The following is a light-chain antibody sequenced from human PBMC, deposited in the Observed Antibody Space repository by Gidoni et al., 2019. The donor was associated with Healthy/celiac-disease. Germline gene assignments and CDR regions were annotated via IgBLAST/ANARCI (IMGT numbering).Light chain of an antibody. CDR2: AAS. CDR3: QQANSFLLFT. Sequence: DIQMTQSPSSVSASVGDRVTITCRASPGISSWLAWYQQKPGKAPKLLIYAASSLQSGVPSRFSGSGSGTDFTLTISSLQPEDFATYYCQQANSFLLFTFGPGTKVDIK. J-gene: IGKJ3*01. V-gene: IGKV1-12*01. CDR1: PGISSW.